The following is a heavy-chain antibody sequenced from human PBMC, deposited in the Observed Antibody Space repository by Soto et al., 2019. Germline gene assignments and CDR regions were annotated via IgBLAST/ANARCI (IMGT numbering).Heavy chain of an antibody. D-gene: IGHD3-10*01. Sequence: GGSLRLSCAASGFIFKMYWMHWVRQSPGKGLVWISRIYNGGTYSDYADSVRGRFTIPRDNVNDTLYLQMNNLRAEDSGLYYCTRGPRPISTGTGAYWGQGTQVTVSS. CDR2: IYNGGTYS. CDR3: TRGPRPISTGTGAY. J-gene: IGHJ4*02. CDR1: GFIFKMYW. V-gene: IGHV3-74*01.